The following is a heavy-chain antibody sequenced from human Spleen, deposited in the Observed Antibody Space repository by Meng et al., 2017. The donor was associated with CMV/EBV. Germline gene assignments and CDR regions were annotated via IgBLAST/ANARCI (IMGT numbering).Heavy chain of an antibody. V-gene: IGHV1-2*02. J-gene: IGHJ5*02. CDR3: ARDRVEMATIMDNWFDP. CDR1: ETTFIAYH. D-gene: IGHD5-24*01. Sequence: ASVKVSCKASETTFIAYHMHWVRQAPGQGPEWMGWINPNSGGTNYAQKFQGRVTMTRDTSISTAYMELSRLRSDDTAVYYCARDRVEMATIMDNWFDPWGQGTLVTVSS. CDR2: INPNSGGT.